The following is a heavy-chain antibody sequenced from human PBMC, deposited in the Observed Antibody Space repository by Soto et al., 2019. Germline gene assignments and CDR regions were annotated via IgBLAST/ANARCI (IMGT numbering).Heavy chain of an antibody. Sequence: QMQLVQSGPEVKKPGTSVKVSCKASGFTFTSSAMQWVRQARGQRLEWIGWIVVGSGNTNYAQKFQERVTITRDMSTSTAYMELSSLRSEDTAVYYCAADGGDGYTPGVFAYYYGMDVWGQGTTVTVSS. CDR1: GFTFTSSA. CDR3: AADGGDGYTPGVFAYYYGMDV. CDR2: IVVGSGNT. D-gene: IGHD3-16*01. V-gene: IGHV1-58*02. J-gene: IGHJ6*02.